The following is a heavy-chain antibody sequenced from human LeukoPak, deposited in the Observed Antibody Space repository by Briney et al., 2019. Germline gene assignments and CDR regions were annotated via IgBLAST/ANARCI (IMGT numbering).Heavy chain of an antibody. CDR3: ARRLDYYDISGYHTLDY. Sequence: ASVKVSCKASGYTLTSYGITWVRQAPGQGLEWMGWISAYSDKTNYAQKLQGRVTMTTDTSTSTAYMELRSLRSDDTAVYYCARRLDYYDISGYHTLDYWGQGTLVTVSS. V-gene: IGHV1-18*01. J-gene: IGHJ4*02. D-gene: IGHD3-22*01. CDR2: ISAYSDKT. CDR1: GYTLTSYG.